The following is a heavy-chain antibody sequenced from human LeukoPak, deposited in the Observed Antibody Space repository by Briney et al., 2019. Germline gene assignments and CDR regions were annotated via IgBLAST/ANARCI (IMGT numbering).Heavy chain of an antibody. Sequence: GGSLRLSCAASGFPFSIYGMHWVRQAPGKGLEWVALLAGDGINIFYADSVRGRFTISRDNSKNTLYLQMNSLRPEDTAVYYCANSERLLWLGGYDYYYGMDVWGQGTTVTVSS. J-gene: IGHJ6*02. V-gene: IGHV3-30*18. CDR1: GFPFSIYG. D-gene: IGHD3-10*01. CDR2: LAGDGINI. CDR3: ANSERLLWLGGYDYYYGMDV.